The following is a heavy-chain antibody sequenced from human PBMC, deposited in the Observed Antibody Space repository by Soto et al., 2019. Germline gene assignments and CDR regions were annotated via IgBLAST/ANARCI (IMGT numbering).Heavy chain of an antibody. D-gene: IGHD3-10*01. CDR2: INAGNGNT. CDR3: ARPPYYYGSGNYEDWFDP. CDR1: GYTFTSYA. Sequence: GASVKVSCKASGYTFTSYAMHWVRQAPGQRLEWMGWINAGNGNTKYSQKFQGRVTITRDTSASTAYMELSSLRSEDTAVYYCARPPYYYGSGNYEDWFDPWGQGTLVTVSS. J-gene: IGHJ5*02. V-gene: IGHV1-3*01.